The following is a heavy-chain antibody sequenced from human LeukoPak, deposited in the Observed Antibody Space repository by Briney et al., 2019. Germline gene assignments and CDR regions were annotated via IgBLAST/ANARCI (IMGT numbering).Heavy chain of an antibody. J-gene: IGHJ4*02. CDR2: IKSDGTTT. Sequence: GGSLRLSCTASGFTFSGYWMHWVRQVPGKGLVWVSYIKSDGTTTNYADSVKGRFTISRDNAKNTLYLQMNSLRVEDTAVYYCVRESGYTDGLWGQGSLVTVSS. D-gene: IGHD5-24*01. CDR1: GFTFSGYW. CDR3: VRESGYTDGL. V-gene: IGHV3-74*01.